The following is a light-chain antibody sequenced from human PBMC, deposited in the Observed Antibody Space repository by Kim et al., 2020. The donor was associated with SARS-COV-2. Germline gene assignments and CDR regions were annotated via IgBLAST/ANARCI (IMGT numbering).Light chain of an antibody. V-gene: IGLV1-36*01. CDR2: YDD. J-gene: IGLJ3*02. Sequence: QSVLTQPPSLSETPGQRVTISCSGGSSNIASNAVNWYQQVPGKPPRLLIYYDDLLPSGVSGRFSGSRSGTSASLAISGLQSEDEADYYCATWDDTLRGSVFGAGTQLTVL. CDR1: SSNIASNA. CDR3: ATWDDTLRGSV.